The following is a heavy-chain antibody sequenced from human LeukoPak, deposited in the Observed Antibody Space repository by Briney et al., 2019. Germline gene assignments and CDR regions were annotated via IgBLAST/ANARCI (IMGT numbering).Heavy chain of an antibody. D-gene: IGHD3-3*01. CDR3: ARVTYDFWSGYGNYYFDY. CDR1: GASISSYY. J-gene: IGHJ4*02. V-gene: IGHV4-59*01. CDR2: IYYSGST. Sequence: SETLSLTCSVSGASISSYYWSWIRQPPGKGLEWIGYIYYSGSTNYNPSLKSRVTISVDTSKNQFSLKLSSVTAADTAVYYCARVTYDFWSGYGNYYFDYWGQGTLVTVSS.